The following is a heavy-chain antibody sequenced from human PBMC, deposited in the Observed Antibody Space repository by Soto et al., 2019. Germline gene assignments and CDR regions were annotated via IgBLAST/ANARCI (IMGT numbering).Heavy chain of an antibody. J-gene: IGHJ3*01. Sequence: QVLLQESGPGLVKPSGTLSLTCTVSHFSVTNNKYWSWVRQSPGKPLEWIGEIYHSGTTYYNPSLSSRVSMSMAKSRNLIALIRSSVTAPDTAVDYWARDSRYGTDSGCSIILDALDVMGQGTLFTFSS. D-gene: IGHD5-12*01. V-gene: IGHV4-4*02. CDR1: HFSVTNNKY. CDR3: ARDSRYGTDSGCSIILDALDV. CDR2: IYHSGTT.